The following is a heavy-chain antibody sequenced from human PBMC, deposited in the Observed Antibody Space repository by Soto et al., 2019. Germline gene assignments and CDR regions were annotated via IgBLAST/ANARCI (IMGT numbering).Heavy chain of an antibody. V-gene: IGHV1-18*01. J-gene: IGHJ5*02. CDR2: ISAYNGNT. D-gene: IGHD3-3*01. Sequence: ASVKVSCKASGYTFTSYGISWVRQAPGQGIEWMGWISAYNGNTNYAQKLQGRVTMTTDTSTSTAYMELRSLRSNDTAVYYCARDRFYDFWSGYYRHNWFDPWGQGTLVTVSS. CDR1: GYTFTSYG. CDR3: ARDRFYDFWSGYYRHNWFDP.